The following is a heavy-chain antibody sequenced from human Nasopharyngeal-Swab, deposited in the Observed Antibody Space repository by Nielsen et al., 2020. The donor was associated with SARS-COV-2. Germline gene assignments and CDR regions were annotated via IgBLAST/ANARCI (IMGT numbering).Heavy chain of an antibody. D-gene: IGHD2-8*02. CDR3: GRPRYCSADSCDRHSGVGLFDY. V-gene: IGHV1-8*02. J-gene: IGHJ4*02. CDR2: MNPNSGNT. CDR1: GYTFTSYD. Sequence: ASVKVSCKASGYTFTSYDINWVRQATGQGLEWMGWMNPNSGNTGYAPKFQGRVTMTRDNSTNTAYMELSSLRSEDTAVYYCGRPRYCSADSCDRHSGVGLFDYWGQGTLVTVSS.